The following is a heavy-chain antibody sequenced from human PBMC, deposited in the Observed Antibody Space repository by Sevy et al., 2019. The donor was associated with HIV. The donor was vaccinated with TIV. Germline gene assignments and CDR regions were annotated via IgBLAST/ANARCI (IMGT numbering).Heavy chain of an antibody. J-gene: IGHJ4*02. CDR3: GRNPRGKSYFDD. CDR2: INVVNGDT. CDR1: GFTFTNYA. V-gene: IGHV1-3*01. Sequence: ASVKVSCKTSGFTFTNYAIHWVRQAPGQRLEWMGWINVVNGDTRYSQTFHDRITITRDTSATTAYMELSSLTSKDMSLYYCGRNPRGKSYFDDWGQGTLVTVSS.